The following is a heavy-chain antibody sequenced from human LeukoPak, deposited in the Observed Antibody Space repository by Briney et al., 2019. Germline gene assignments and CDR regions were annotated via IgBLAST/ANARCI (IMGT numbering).Heavy chain of an antibody. CDR3: AREDRYGATCYLDY. D-gene: IGHD4/OR15-4a*01. CDR1: GFNFKTYS. V-gene: IGHV3-30*04. Sequence: TGGSLRLSCAASGFNFKTYSMHWVRQAPGKGLEWLAVITYDGNNKYYADSVKGRVTLSRDNPKKTLYLQMDNLIGEDTAVYYCAREDRYGATCYLDYWGQGTLVTVSS. J-gene: IGHJ4*02. CDR2: ITYDGNNK.